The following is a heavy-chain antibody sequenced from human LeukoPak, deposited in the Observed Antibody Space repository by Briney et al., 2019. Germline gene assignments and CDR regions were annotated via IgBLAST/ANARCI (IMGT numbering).Heavy chain of an antibody. CDR1: GFTFSSYW. CDR3: ARRPVAGLYYYYYYYMDV. J-gene: IGHJ6*03. Sequence: GGSLRLSCAASGFTFSSYWMSWVRQAPGKGLEWVANIKQDGSEKYYVDSVKGRFTISRDNAKNSLYLQMNSLRAEDTAVYYCARRPVAGLYYYYYYYMDVWGKGTTVTVSS. CDR2: IKQDGSEK. V-gene: IGHV3-7*01. D-gene: IGHD6-19*01.